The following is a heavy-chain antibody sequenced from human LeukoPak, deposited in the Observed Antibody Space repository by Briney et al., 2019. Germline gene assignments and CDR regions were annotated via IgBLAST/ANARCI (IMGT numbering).Heavy chain of an antibody. CDR2: IYPGDSDT. CDR1: GYSFTSYW. J-gene: IGHJ4*02. Sequence: HGESLKISCKGSGYSFTSYWIGWVRQMPGKGLEWMGIIYPGDSDTRYSPSFQGQVTISADKSISTAYLQWSSLKASDTAMYYCARVSRSYYYGSGSWYFDYWGQGTLVTVSS. D-gene: IGHD3-10*01. V-gene: IGHV5-51*01. CDR3: ARVSRSYYYGSGSWYFDY.